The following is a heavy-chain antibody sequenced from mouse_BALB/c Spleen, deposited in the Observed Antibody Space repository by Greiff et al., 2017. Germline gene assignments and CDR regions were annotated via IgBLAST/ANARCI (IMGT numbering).Heavy chain of an antibody. CDR1: GYTFTSYW. Sequence: VKLQESGAELAKPGASVKMSCKASGYTFTSYWMHWVKQRPGQGLEWIGYINPSTGYTEYNQKFKDKATLTADKSSSTAYMQLSSLTSEDSAVYYCARSGLRLGFAYWGQGTLVTVSA. V-gene: IGHV1-7*01. CDR3: ARSGLRLGFAY. D-gene: IGHD2-4*01. CDR2: INPSTGYT. J-gene: IGHJ3*01.